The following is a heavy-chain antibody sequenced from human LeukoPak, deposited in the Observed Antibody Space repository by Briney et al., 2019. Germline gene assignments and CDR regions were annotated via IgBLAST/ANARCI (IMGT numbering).Heavy chain of an antibody. Sequence: SQTLSLTCTVSGGSISSGDYYWSWIRQPPGKGLEWIGYIYYSGSTYYNPSLKSRVTISVDTSKNQFSLKLSSVTAADTAVYYWAREVITIFGVVTGLDYWRQGTMVSVSS. D-gene: IGHD3-3*01. J-gene: IGHJ4*02. CDR3: AREVITIFGVVTGLDY. V-gene: IGHV4-30-4*08. CDR2: IYYSGST. CDR1: GGSISSGDYY.